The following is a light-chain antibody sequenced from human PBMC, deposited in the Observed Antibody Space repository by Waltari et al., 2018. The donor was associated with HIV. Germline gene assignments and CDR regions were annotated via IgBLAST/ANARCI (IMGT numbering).Light chain of an antibody. CDR3: ATWTDSLSGVV. Sequence: QSVLTQSPSASGTPGQRVTISCSGSSSNIGSNYVYWYQQLPGTAPKLLLYRINPRPSWFPDRFSGSKSGHSASLAISGLRSEDEAHYYCATWTDSLSGVVFGGGTKLRVL. CDR2: RIN. V-gene: IGLV1-47*01. CDR1: SSNIGSNY. J-gene: IGLJ2*01.